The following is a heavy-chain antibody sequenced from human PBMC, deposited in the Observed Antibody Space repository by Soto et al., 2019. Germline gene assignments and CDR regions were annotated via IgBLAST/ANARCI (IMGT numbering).Heavy chain of an antibody. CDR1: GFTFDDYT. V-gene: IGHV3-49*03. Sequence: GGSLRLSCTTSGFTFDDYTVNWFRQAPGKGLEWVAFIRSRAYGGTTQYAASVKGRFTISRDDSKSVAYLQMNSLESEDAAVYYCARSYDSSGYYRAPDDYWGQGTLVTVSS. J-gene: IGHJ4*02. D-gene: IGHD3-22*01. CDR3: ARSYDSSGYYRAPDDY. CDR2: IRSRAYGGTT.